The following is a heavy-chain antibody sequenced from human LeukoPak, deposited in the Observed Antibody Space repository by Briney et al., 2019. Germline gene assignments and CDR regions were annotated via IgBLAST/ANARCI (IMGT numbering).Heavy chain of an antibody. CDR2: IYYSGST. CDR1: GGSISSGGYS. Sequence: SETLSLTCAVSGGSISSGGYSWSWIRQPSGKGLEWIGYIYYSGSTYYNPSLKSRVTISVDRSKNQFSLKLSSVTAADTAVYYCARGLIDNWFDPWGQGTLVTVSS. V-gene: IGHV4-30-2*01. J-gene: IGHJ5*02. CDR3: ARGLIDNWFDP. D-gene: IGHD3-16*01.